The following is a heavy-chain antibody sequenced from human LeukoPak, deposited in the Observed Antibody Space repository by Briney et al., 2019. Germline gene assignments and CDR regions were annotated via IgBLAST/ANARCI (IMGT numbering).Heavy chain of an antibody. CDR1: SGSLDNKW. J-gene: IGHJ4*02. Sequence: SETLSLTCTVSSGSLDNKWWSWVRQPPGKGLEWIGESDHSGGTKYIPSLKSRVTISVDRSKNQFSLKMTSVTAEDTAIYYCARGDWWSFDLWGQGTLVTVSS. CDR3: ARGDWWSFDL. D-gene: IGHD2-8*02. CDR2: SDHSGGT. V-gene: IGHV4-4*02.